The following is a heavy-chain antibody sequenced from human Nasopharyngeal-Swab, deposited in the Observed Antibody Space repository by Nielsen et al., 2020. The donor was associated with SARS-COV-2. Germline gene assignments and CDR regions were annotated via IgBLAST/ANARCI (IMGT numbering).Heavy chain of an antibody. CDR2: ISSNGGST. V-gene: IGHV3-64D*09. J-gene: IGHJ4*02. D-gene: IGHD2-2*02. CDR3: VKDLIVVVPAAISDY. Sequence: ESLKISCSASGFTFSSYAMHWVRQAPGKGLEYVSAISSNGGSTYYADSVKGRFTISRDNSKNTLYLQMSSLRAEDTAVYYCVKDLIVVVPAAISDYWGQGTLVTVSS. CDR1: GFTFSSYA.